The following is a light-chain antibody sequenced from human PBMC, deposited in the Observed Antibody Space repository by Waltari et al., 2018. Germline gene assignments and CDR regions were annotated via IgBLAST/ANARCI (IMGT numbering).Light chain of an antibody. Sequence: QSALTQPASVSGSPGQSITISCTGASSDVGGYNYVSWYQQHPGKAPKLTIYDVNNRPSGLSTRFSGSKSGNRASLTISGLQAEDEADYYCCSFTSSSTWVFGGGTKLTVL. CDR1: SSDVGGYNY. CDR2: DVN. CDR3: CSFTSSSTWV. J-gene: IGLJ3*02. V-gene: IGLV2-14*03.